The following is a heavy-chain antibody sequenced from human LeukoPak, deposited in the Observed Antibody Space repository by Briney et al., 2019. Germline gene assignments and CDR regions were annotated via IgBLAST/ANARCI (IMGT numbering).Heavy chain of an antibody. J-gene: IGHJ3*02. V-gene: IGHV4-39*07. Sequence: SETLSLTCTVSGGSISSSSYYWGWIRQPPGKGLEWIGSIYYSGSTYYNPSLKSRVTISVDTSKNQFSLKLSSVTAADTAVYYCGVPAARGAFGIWGQGTMVTVSS. CDR1: GGSISSSSYY. D-gene: IGHD2-2*01. CDR2: IYYSGST. CDR3: GVPAARGAFGI.